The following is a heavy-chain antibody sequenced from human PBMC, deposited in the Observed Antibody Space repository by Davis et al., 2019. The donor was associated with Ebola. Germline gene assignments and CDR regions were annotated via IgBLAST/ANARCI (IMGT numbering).Heavy chain of an antibody. D-gene: IGHD6-13*01. CDR2: ISAYNGNT. V-gene: IGHV1-18*01. Sequence: ASVKVSCKASGYTFKNSAISWVRQAPGQGLEWMGWISAYNGNTAYAQILQGRVTMTTDTSTGTAYMDLSSLRSEDTAVYFCARLSSTWSSLYGMDVWGQGTTVTVSS. CDR3: ARLSSTWSSLYGMDV. CDR1: GYTFKNSA. J-gene: IGHJ6*02.